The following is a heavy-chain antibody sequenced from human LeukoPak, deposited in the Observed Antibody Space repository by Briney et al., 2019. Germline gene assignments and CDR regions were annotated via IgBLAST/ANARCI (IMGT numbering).Heavy chain of an antibody. Sequence: GGSLRLSCAASGFTFSSYAMSWVRQAPGKGLEWVSAISGSGGSTYYADSVKGRFTISRDNSKNTLYLQMNSLRAEDTAVYYCAKDQEYTPDSHSPSYYFDYLGQGTLVTVSS. J-gene: IGHJ4*02. V-gene: IGHV3-23*01. CDR1: GFTFSSYA. CDR2: ISGSGGST. D-gene: IGHD6-6*01. CDR3: AKDQEYTPDSHSPSYYFDY.